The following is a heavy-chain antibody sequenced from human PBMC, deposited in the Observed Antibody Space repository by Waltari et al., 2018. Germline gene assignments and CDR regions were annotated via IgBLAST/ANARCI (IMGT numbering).Heavy chain of an antibody. CDR3: ARDQYDFRRRYGMDV. CDR2: IIPIFGTA. Sequence: QVQLVQSGAEVKKPGASVKVSCKASGYTFTGYYMHWVRQAPGQGLEWMGGIIPIFGTANYAQKFQGRVTITTDESTSTAYMELSSLRSEDTAVYYCARDQYDFRRRYGMDVWGQGTTVTVSS. J-gene: IGHJ6*02. D-gene: IGHD3-3*01. CDR1: GYTFTGYY. V-gene: IGHV1-69*01.